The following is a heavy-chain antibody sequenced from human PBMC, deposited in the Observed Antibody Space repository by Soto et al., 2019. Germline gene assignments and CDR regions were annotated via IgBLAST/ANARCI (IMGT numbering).Heavy chain of an antibody. V-gene: IGHV4-34*01. CDR1: GVFFSGYY. CDR2: INHSGST. CDR3: ARGPFDRPLRGWFDP. Sequence: DTFSLTCAVYGVFFSGYYWSWILQPPGKGLEWIGEINHSGSTNYNPSLKSRVTISVDTSKNQFSLKLSSVTAADTAVYYCARGPFDRPLRGWFDPWGQGTLVTVSS. D-gene: IGHD3-9*01. J-gene: IGHJ5*02.